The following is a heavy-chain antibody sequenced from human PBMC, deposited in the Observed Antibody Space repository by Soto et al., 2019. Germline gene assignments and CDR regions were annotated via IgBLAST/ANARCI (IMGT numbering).Heavy chain of an antibody. CDR1: GFTFDDYA. D-gene: IGHD3-22*01. Sequence: EVQLVESGGALVQPGRSLRLSCAASGFTFDDYAMHWVRQVPGKGLQWVSGLSWNGVTIGYAASVKGRFTVSRDHAKKPLYLQMTGLRPDDTALYYCAASRACDSSAYSGFPYGMDVRGLGTTVTVS. J-gene: IGHJ6*02. CDR2: LSWNGVTI. CDR3: AASRACDSSAYSGFPYGMDV. V-gene: IGHV3-9*01.